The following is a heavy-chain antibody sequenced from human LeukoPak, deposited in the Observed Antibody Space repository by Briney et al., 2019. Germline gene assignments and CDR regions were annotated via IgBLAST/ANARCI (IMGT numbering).Heavy chain of an antibody. CDR2: INHSGST. CDR1: GGSFSGYY. D-gene: IGHD2-2*01. Sequence: SETLSLTRAVYGGSFSGYYCSWIRQPPGKGLEWIGEINHSGSTNYNPSLKSRVTISVDTSKNQFSLKLSSVTAADTAVYYCARGGYCSSTSCYAGRLDYWGQGTLVTVSS. CDR3: ARGGYCSSTSCYAGRLDY. V-gene: IGHV4-34*01. J-gene: IGHJ4*02.